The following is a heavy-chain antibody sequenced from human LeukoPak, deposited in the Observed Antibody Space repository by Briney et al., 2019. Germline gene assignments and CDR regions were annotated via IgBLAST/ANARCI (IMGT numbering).Heavy chain of an antibody. Sequence: SVKVSCTASGGTFSSYAISWVRQAPGQGLEWMGGIIPIFGTANYAQKFQGRVTITADESTSTAYMELSSLRSEDTAVYYCARAAAGTFDAFDIWGQGTMVTVSS. D-gene: IGHD6-13*01. V-gene: IGHV1-69*13. CDR3: ARAAAGTFDAFDI. CDR1: GGTFSSYA. CDR2: IIPIFGTA. J-gene: IGHJ3*02.